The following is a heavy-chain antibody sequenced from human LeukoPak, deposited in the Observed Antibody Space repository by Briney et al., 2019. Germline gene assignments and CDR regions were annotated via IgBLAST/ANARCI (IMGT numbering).Heavy chain of an antibody. V-gene: IGHV3-21*04. Sequence: GGSLRLSCAGSGFTFSSFSMNWVRQAPGKGLEWVSSISPGSDYIYYADSVKGRFTISRDNAKNSLYLQMNSLRAEDTALYYCAKGGIAAAGSNWYFDLWGRGTLVTVSS. D-gene: IGHD6-13*01. CDR3: AKGGIAAAGSNWYFDL. CDR2: ISPGSDYI. J-gene: IGHJ2*01. CDR1: GFTFSSFS.